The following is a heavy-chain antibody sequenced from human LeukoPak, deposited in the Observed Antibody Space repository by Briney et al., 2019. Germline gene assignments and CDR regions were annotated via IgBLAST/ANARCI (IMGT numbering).Heavy chain of an antibody. J-gene: IGHJ3*02. CDR1: GYTFTGYY. CDR2: INPNSGGT. Sequence: ASVKVSCKASGYTFTGYYMHWVRQAPGQGLEWMGWINPNSGGTNYAQKFQGWVTMTRDTSISTAYMELSRLRSGDTAVYYCARTGAVLEDAFDIWGQGTMVTVSS. D-gene: IGHD5-24*01. CDR3: ARTGAVLEDAFDI. V-gene: IGHV1-2*04.